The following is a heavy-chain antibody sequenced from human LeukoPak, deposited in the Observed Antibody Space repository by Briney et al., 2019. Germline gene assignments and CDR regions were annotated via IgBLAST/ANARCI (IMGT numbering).Heavy chain of an antibody. Sequence: GGSLRLSCAASGFTLTNYWMGWVRQAPGKGLEWVANIRREGSDKDYVDSVKGRFTISRDNAQKSLYLQMNSLRAEDSGVYYCATWGIVAALDRWGQGTLVTVSS. D-gene: IGHD5-12*01. CDR1: GFTLTNYW. J-gene: IGHJ5*02. CDR2: IRREGSDK. CDR3: ATWGIVAALDR. V-gene: IGHV3-7*01.